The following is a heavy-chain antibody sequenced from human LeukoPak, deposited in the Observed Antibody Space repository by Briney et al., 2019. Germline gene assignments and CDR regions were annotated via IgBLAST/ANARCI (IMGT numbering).Heavy chain of an antibody. CDR2: ISGSGGST. Sequence: PGGSLRLSCAASGFTFSSYAMSWVRQAPGKGLEWVSAISGSGGSTYYADSVKGRFTISRDNSKNTLDLQMNSLRAEDTAVYYCAKGPHSTGTTHYWGQGTLVTVSS. D-gene: IGHD1-1*01. CDR1: GFTFSSYA. V-gene: IGHV3-23*01. J-gene: IGHJ4*02. CDR3: AKGPHSTGTTHY.